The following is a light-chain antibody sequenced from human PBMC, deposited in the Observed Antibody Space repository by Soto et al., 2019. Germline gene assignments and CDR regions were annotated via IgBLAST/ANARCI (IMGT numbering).Light chain of an antibody. CDR2: GAS. J-gene: IGKJ4*01. Sequence: EMVLTQSPGTLSLSPGERATLSCRASQSVSSNFLAWYQQKPGQAPRLVIHGASSRATGIPDRFSGSGSGTDFTLTISRLEPEDFAVYYCQQYGSSPLTFGGGTKVEIK. V-gene: IGKV3-20*01. CDR3: QQYGSSPLT. CDR1: QSVSSNF.